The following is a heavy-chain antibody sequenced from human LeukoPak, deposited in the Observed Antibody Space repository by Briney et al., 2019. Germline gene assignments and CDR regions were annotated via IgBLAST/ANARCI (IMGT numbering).Heavy chain of an antibody. V-gene: IGHV3-23*01. CDR1: GFNFSNYR. J-gene: IGHJ6*02. CDR3: AKGGYYYGMDV. Sequence: GGSLRLSCVASGFNFSNYRINWVRQAPGKGLEWVSAISGSGGSTYYADSVKGRFTISRDNSKNTLYLQMNSLRAEDTAVYYCAKGGYYYGMDVWGQGTTVTASS. CDR2: ISGSGGST.